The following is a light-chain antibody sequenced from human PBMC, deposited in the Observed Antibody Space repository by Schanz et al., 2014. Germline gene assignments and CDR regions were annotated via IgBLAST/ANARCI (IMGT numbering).Light chain of an antibody. J-gene: IGLJ1*01. Sequence: QSALTQPRSVSGSPGQSVTISCTGTSSDVGGYNYVSWYQQHPGKAPKLMIYDVSKRPSGVPDRFSGSKSGNTASLTISGLQAEDEADYYCCSYAGSSTLKVFGTGTKLTVL. CDR3: CSYAGSSTLKV. V-gene: IGLV2-11*01. CDR1: SSDVGGYNY. CDR2: DVS.